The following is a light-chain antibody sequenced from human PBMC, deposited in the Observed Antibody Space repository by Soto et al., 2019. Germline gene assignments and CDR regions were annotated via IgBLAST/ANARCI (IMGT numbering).Light chain of an antibody. CDR3: QQTYATPYT. Sequence: DIQMTQSPSSLSASVGDRVSITCRASQNIRNYLNWYQQKPGKAPQLLIYVESNLESAVPSRFSGSGSGTDFTLTISSLRPEDFATYYCQQTYATPYTFGRGTYLES. V-gene: IGKV1-39*01. CDR2: VES. J-gene: IGKJ2*01. CDR1: QNIRNY.